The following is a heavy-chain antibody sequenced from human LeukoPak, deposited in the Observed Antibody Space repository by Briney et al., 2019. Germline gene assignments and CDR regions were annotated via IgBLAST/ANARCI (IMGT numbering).Heavy chain of an antibody. CDR1: GGSISSGDYY. CDR2: IYYSGST. CDR3: ARHVSRYSNYARYWYFDL. V-gene: IGHV4-30-4*01. Sequence: SETLSLTCTVSGGSISSGDYYWSWIRQPPGKGLEWIGYIYYSGSTYYNPSLKSRVTISVDTSKNQFSLKLSSVTAADTAVYYCARHVSRYSNYARYWYFDLWGRGTLVTVSS. D-gene: IGHD4-11*01. J-gene: IGHJ2*01.